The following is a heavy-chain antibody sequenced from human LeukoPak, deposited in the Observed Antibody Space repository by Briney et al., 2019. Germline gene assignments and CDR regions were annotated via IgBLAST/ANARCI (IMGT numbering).Heavy chain of an antibody. CDR2: IIQDGSDK. Sequence: PGGSLRLSCEVSGFSLGCYWISWVRQTPGKRLEWVANIIQDGSDKYYVDSVKGRFTISRDNAKNSLYLQLNSLKAEDTAVYYCARGVAGDYIMSKCYFFFMGFWGEATTVTVSS. V-gene: IGHV3-7*01. CDR3: ARGVAGDYIMSKCYFFFMGF. D-gene: IGHD6-19*01. J-gene: IGHJ6*03. CDR1: GFSLGCYW.